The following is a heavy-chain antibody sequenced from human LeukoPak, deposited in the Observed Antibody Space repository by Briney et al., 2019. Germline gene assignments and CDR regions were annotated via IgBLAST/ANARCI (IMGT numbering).Heavy chain of an antibody. D-gene: IGHD2-15*01. Sequence: SQTLSLTCAISGDSVSSNTAAWNWIRKSPSRGLEWLGRTFYRSKWYSDYAVSVKSRVTINADTSKNQFSLQLTPVTPEDTAVYYCARDGWPALDYWGQGTLVTVSS. CDR1: GDSVSSNTAA. CDR2: TFYRSKWYS. CDR3: ARDGWPALDY. J-gene: IGHJ4*02. V-gene: IGHV6-1*01.